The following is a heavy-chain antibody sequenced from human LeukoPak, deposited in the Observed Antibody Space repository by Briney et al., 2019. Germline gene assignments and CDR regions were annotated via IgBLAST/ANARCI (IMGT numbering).Heavy chain of an antibody. D-gene: IGHD5-18*01. V-gene: IGHV4-59*08. CDR2: IYYSGST. J-gene: IGHJ4*02. Sequence: SETLSLTCTVSGGSLSSYYWSWVRQPPGRGLEWIGYIYYSGSTNYNPSLKSRVTISVDTSKNQFSLKLSSVTAADTAVYYCARQDTAMVIGAFDYWGQGTLVTVPS. CDR3: ARQDTAMVIGAFDY. CDR1: GGSLSSYY.